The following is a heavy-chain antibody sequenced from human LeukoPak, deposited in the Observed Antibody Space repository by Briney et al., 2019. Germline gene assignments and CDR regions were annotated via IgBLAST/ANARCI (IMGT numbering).Heavy chain of an antibody. D-gene: IGHD3-9*01. CDR3: AKGLVNDWSALEY. CDR1: GFAFSSYA. J-gene: IGHJ4*02. V-gene: IGHV3-23*01. Sequence: PGGSLRLSCAASGFAFSSYAMTWVRQAPRKGLERVSAISGSGGTTYSADSVRGRFTISRDNSKNTLYLQMNSLRAEDTAIYYCAKGLVNDWSALEYWGQGTLVTVSS. CDR2: ISGSGGTT.